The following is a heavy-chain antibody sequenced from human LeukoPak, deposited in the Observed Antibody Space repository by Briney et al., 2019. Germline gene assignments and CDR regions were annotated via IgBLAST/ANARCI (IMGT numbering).Heavy chain of an antibody. J-gene: IGHJ3*02. Sequence: SQTLSLTCAISGDSVSSNSAAWNWIRQSPSRGLEWLGRTYFRSKWYNDYAVSVKSRMIIDADTSKNHFSLQLNSVTPEDTAVYFCARNGIGTTYDAFGIWGQGTVVTVSS. D-gene: IGHD1-1*01. CDR2: TYFRSKWYN. CDR1: GDSVSSNSAA. V-gene: IGHV6-1*01. CDR3: ARNGIGTTYDAFGI.